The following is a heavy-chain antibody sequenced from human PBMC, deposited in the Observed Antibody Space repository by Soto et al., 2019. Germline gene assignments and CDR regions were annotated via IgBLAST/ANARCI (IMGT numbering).Heavy chain of an antibody. CDR2: ISSDGNIQ. Sequence: PGGSLRLSCAASGFTFSSYAMHLVRQSPGKGLEWVTLISSDGNIQYYADSVEGRFTTSRDNSRNTLYLQMTSLRPDDTAVYYSAKDWGVHSSGRDYYYDYWGLGTLVTVSS. CDR3: AKDWGVHSSGRDYYYDY. CDR1: GFTFSSYA. D-gene: IGHD6-19*01. J-gene: IGHJ4*02. V-gene: IGHV3-30*18.